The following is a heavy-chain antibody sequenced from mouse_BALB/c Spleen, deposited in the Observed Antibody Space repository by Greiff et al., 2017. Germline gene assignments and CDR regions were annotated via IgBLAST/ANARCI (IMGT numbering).Heavy chain of an antibody. D-gene: IGHD2-14*01. Sequence: EVMLVESGGGLVQPGGSLKLSCAASGFTFSSYGMSWVRQTPDKRLELVATINSNGGSTYYPDSVKGRFTISRDNAKNTLYLQMSSLKSEDTAMYYCARGAYRYERAMDYWGQGTSVTVSS. V-gene: IGHV5-6-3*01. CDR2: INSNGGST. CDR1: GFTFSSYG. J-gene: IGHJ4*01. CDR3: ARGAYRYERAMDY.